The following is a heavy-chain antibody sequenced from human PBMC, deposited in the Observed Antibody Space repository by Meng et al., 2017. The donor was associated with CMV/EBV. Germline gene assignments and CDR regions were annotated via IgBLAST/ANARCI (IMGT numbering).Heavy chain of an antibody. Sequence: YTFTSYDINWVRQATGQGLEWMGWMNPNSGNTGYAQKFQGRVTMTRNTSISTAYMGLSSLRSEDTAVYYCARGPYSSSWYGYWFDPWGQGTLVTVSS. J-gene: IGHJ5*02. V-gene: IGHV1-8*01. CDR1: YTFTSYD. D-gene: IGHD6-13*01. CDR3: ARGPYSSSWYGYWFDP. CDR2: MNPNSGNT.